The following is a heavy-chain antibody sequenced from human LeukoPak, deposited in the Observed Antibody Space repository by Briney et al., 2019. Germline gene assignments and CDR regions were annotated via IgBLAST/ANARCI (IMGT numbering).Heavy chain of an antibody. Sequence: QAGGSLRLSCAASGFTFSTHGMHWVRQAPGKGLEWVAFIRYDESDKYYADTVKGRFTISRDNSKKTLYLQMNSLRVEDTAVYRCWFDAYWGQGTLVTVSS. V-gene: IGHV3-30*02. J-gene: IGHJ4*02. CDR3: WFDAY. CDR2: IRYDESDK. CDR1: GFTFSTHG. D-gene: IGHD3-10*01.